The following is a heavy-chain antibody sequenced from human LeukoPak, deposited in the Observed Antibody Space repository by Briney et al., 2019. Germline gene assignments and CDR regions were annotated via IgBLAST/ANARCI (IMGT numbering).Heavy chain of an antibody. CDR1: GFTFSSSA. Sequence: GGSLRLSCAASGFTFSSSAMSWVRQAPGKGLEWVSAISNNGGYTYYADSVQGRFTIPRDNSKSTLCLQMNSLRAEDTAVYYCAKDSWGQGTLVTVSS. CDR3: AKDS. J-gene: IGHJ5*02. V-gene: IGHV3-23*01. CDR2: ISNNGGYT.